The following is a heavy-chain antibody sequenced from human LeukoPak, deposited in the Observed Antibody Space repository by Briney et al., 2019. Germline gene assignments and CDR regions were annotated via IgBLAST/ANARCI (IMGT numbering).Heavy chain of an antibody. CDR1: GYAFTGYY. J-gene: IGHJ4*02. CDR2: INPDSGDT. V-gene: IGHV1-2*06. Sequence: ASVKVSCKTSGYAFTGYYINWVRQAPGQGLEWIGRINPDSGDTYFAQKFQARVTMTRDKSISTAYMGLTRLTSDDRAVYYCARGAGMTRTNWVRLDPFDFWGQGTLVTVSS. D-gene: IGHD1-7*01. CDR3: ARGAGMTRTNWVRLDPFDF.